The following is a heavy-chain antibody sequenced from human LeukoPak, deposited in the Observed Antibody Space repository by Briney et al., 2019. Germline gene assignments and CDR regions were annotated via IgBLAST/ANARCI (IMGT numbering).Heavy chain of an antibody. V-gene: IGHV1-24*01. CDR2: LDPEDVEA. J-gene: IGHJ4*02. CDR1: GYSLTELS. Sequence: ASVKVSCKVSGYSLTELSIHWVRQAPGKGLEWMGGLDPEDVEAIYAQKLQGRVTMTTDTSTSTAYMELRSLRSDDTAVYYCARETEGYSSDYWGQGTLVTVSS. CDR3: ARETEGYSSDY. D-gene: IGHD6-13*01.